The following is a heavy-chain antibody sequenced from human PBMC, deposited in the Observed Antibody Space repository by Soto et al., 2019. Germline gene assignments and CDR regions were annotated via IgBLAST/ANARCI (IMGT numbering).Heavy chain of an antibody. V-gene: IGHV3-23*01. CDR3: AKDDSSGYCYDAFDI. J-gene: IGHJ3*02. Sequence: GGSLRLSCAASGFTFSSYAMSWVRQAPGKGLEWVSAISGSGGSSYYADSVKGRFTISRDNSKNTLYLQMNSLRAEDTAVYYCAKDDSSGYCYDAFDIWGQGTMGTVSS. CDR2: ISGSGGSS. CDR1: GFTFSSYA. D-gene: IGHD3-22*01.